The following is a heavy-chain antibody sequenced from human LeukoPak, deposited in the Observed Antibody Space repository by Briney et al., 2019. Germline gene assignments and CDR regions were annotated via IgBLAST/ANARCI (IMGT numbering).Heavy chain of an antibody. CDR1: RIAFSNSI. J-gene: IGHJ4*02. V-gene: IGHV3-30-3*01. CDR3: AKGTLGHCNGASCYPLDY. CDR2: MSYDGFSK. Sequence: GGSLRLSCEASRIAFSNSIMHWVRQAPGKGLEWVSAMSYDGFSKYYADSTKGRFTISRDEFKATVFLQMNSLRAEDTAVYYCAKGTLGHCNGASCYPLDYWGQGTLVTVSS. D-gene: IGHD2-15*01.